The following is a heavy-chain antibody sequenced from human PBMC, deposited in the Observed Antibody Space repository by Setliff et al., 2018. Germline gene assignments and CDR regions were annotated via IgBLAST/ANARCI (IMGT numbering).Heavy chain of an antibody. J-gene: IGHJ5*02. Sequence: KVSCKASGYTFTSYDINWVRQATGQGLEWMGIIYPGDSITRYSPSFQGQVTISVDKSINTAYLQWSSLRASDTAIYYCARHPYYYGSGTYLDNNNRWFDPWGQGTLVTVSS. CDR2: IYPGDSIT. CDR1: GYTFTSYD. V-gene: IGHV5-51*01. CDR3: ARHPYYYGSGTYLDNNNRWFDP. D-gene: IGHD3-10*01.